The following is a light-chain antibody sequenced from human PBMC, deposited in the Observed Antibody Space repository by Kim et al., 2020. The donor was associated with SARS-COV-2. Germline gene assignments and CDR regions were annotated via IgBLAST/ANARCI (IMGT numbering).Light chain of an antibody. CDR1: QSFGR. V-gene: IGKV3-20*01. CDR2: DTS. Sequence: SVSPGDGATLACRASQSFGRIVWYQQKSGQAPRLLIYDTSSRATGIPDRFTGAGSGTDFILIISRLEPEDFSVYYCQQYDVSPLTFGGGTKVDIK. J-gene: IGKJ4*01. CDR3: QQYDVSPLT.